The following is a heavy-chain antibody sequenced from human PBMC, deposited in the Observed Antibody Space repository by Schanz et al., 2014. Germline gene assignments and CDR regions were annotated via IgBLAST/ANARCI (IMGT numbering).Heavy chain of an antibody. CDR3: ARLGGHTISSVNF. CDR1: GGSISGYY. CDR2: IFYNGST. D-gene: IGHD6-6*01. Sequence: QVQLQESGPGLVKPSETLSLTCTVSGGSISGYYWSWIRQPPGKGLKWIGDIFYNGSTNYNPSLKSRVTIPLDPPRTRSPLTLAPVPAADTAVYHCARLGGHTISSVNFWGQGALVIVSS. J-gene: IGHJ4*02. V-gene: IGHV4-59*08.